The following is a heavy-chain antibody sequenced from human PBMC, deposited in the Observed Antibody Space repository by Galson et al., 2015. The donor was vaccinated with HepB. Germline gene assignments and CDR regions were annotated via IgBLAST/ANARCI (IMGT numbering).Heavy chain of an antibody. Sequence: SLRLSCAASGFTFSSYAMSWVRQAPGKGLEWVSTVSRSGGSTYYADSVKGRFTISRDNSKNTLHLQMNSLRAEDTAVYYCANDIVAISGVGYWGQGTLVTVSS. CDR3: ANDIVAISGVGY. V-gene: IGHV3-23*01. CDR1: GFTFSSYA. J-gene: IGHJ4*02. D-gene: IGHD2-15*01. CDR2: VSRSGGST.